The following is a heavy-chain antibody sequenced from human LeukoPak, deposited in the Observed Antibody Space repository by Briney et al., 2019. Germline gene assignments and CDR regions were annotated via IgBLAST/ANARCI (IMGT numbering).Heavy chain of an antibody. CDR3: ARATRTIFGVVQLFDP. D-gene: IGHD3-3*01. CDR1: GGTFSNYA. V-gene: IGHV1-69*13. Sequence: SVKVSCKASGGTFSNYAISWVRQAPGQGLEWMGGIIPTFGTANYAQKFQGRVTITADESTSTAYMELSSLRSEDTAVYYCARATRTIFGVVQLFDPWGQGTLVTVSS. J-gene: IGHJ5*02. CDR2: IIPTFGTA.